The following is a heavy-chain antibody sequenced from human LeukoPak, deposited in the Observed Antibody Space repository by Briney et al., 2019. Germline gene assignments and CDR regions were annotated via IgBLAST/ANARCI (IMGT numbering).Heavy chain of an antibody. V-gene: IGHV4-39*07. CDR3: ARDFRGGYDFWSGYYTPYYFDY. CDR2: MYYSGST. D-gene: IGHD3-3*01. Sequence: SETLSLTCTVSGGSISSSGHYWGWIRRPPGKGLEWIGSMYYSGSTYYNPSLKSRVTISVDTSKNHFSLKLSSVTAADTAVYYCARDFRGGYDFWSGYYTPYYFDYWGQGTLVTVSP. CDR1: GGSISSSGHY. J-gene: IGHJ4*02.